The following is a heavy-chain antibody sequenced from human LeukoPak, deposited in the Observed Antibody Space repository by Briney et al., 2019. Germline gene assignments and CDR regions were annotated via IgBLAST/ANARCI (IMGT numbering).Heavy chain of an antibody. Sequence: SVKVSCEASGDTFSSYAISWVRQAPGQGLEWVGGIVPIFATANYAQKCQGRVTITADDSTSTAYMELSSLRSEDTAGYYCARDGKGGIYFDYWGQGTLVTVSS. CDR3: ARDGKGGIYFDY. CDR1: GDTFSSYA. D-gene: IGHD6-13*01. J-gene: IGHJ4*02. V-gene: IGHV1-69*13. CDR2: IVPIFATA.